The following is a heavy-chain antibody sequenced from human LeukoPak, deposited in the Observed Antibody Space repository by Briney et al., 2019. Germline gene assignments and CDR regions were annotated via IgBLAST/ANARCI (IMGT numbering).Heavy chain of an antibody. CDR3: ARDSGEYCSGGSCSNFDC. CDR2: ITTSSSYI. V-gene: IGHV3-21*01. CDR1: GFTFSRYS. J-gene: IGHJ4*02. D-gene: IGHD2-15*01. Sequence: GGSLRLSCAASGFTFSRYSMNWVRQAPGKGLEWVSSITTSSSYIYYADSVKGRFTISRDNAKNSLYLQMNSLRAEDTAVYSCARDSGEYCSGGSCSNFDCWGQGTLVTVSS.